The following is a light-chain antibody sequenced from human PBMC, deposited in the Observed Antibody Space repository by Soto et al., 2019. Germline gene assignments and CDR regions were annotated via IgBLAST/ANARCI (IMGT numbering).Light chain of an antibody. CDR2: KAS. CDR1: QSISSW. Sequence: DIQMTQSPSTLSASVGDRVTITCRASQSISSWLAWYQQKPGKAPKLLIYKASSLESGVPSRFSGSGSETEFTLTISSLQPDDFATYYCQQYNNSPWTFGQGTQVEIK. CDR3: QQYNNSPWT. J-gene: IGKJ1*01. V-gene: IGKV1-5*03.